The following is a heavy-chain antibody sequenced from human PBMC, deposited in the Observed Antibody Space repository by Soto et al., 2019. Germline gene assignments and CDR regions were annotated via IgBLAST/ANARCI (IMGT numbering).Heavy chain of an antibody. V-gene: IGHV3-30*18. Sequence: GGSLRLSCAASGFTFSSYGMHWVRQAPGKGLEWVAVISYDGSNKYYADSVKGRFTISRDNSKNTLYLQMNSLRAEDTAVYYCAKDTLRIDSSGYSFFDYWGQGTLVTVAS. J-gene: IGHJ4*02. CDR2: ISYDGSNK. CDR3: AKDTLRIDSSGYSFFDY. CDR1: GFTFSSYG. D-gene: IGHD3-22*01.